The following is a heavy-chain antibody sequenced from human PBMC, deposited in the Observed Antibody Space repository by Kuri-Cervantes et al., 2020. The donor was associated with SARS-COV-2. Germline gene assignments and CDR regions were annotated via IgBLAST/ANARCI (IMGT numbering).Heavy chain of an antibody. V-gene: IGHV1-18*01. J-gene: IGHJ6*02. CDR1: GYSLTNYD. D-gene: IGHD2-2*01. CDR2: IGTNNGNK. Sequence: ASVKVSCKASGYSLTNYDMIWVRQAPGQGLEWMGWIGTNNGNKVYAQKFQGRATMTTDTSTNTASMELTSLRSDDTAVYYCARKGVVVPTPVDYYYAMDVWGQGTTVTVSS. CDR3: ARKGVVVPTPVDYYYAMDV.